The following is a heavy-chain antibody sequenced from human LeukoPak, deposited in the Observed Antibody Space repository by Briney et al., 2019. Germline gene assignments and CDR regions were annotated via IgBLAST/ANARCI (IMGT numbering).Heavy chain of an antibody. CDR2: IYHSGST. Sequence: PSETLSLTCSVSDGSISSRRYYWGWIRQPPGKGLEWIGSIYHSGSTYYNPSLKSRVTISVDTSKNQFSLKLSSVTAADTAVYYCARGVARSSKFHFSYYFDYWGQGTLVTVSS. J-gene: IGHJ4*02. CDR1: DGSISSRRYY. D-gene: IGHD6-6*01. V-gene: IGHV4-39*07. CDR3: ARGVARSSKFHFSYYFDY.